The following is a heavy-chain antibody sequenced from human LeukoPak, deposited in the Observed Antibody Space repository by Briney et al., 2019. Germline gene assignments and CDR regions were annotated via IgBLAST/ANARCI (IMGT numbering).Heavy chain of an antibody. CDR2: IYSGGST. V-gene: IGHV3-66*02. CDR3: ARDRSGYANDAFDF. Sequence: PGGSLRLSCAASGFTVSSNYMTWVRQAPGKGLEWVSVIYSGGSTYYADSVKGRFTISRDNSKNTMFLQMNSLRAEDTAVYHCARDRSGYANDAFDFWGQGTMVTVSS. J-gene: IGHJ3*01. D-gene: IGHD3-3*01. CDR1: GFTVSSNY.